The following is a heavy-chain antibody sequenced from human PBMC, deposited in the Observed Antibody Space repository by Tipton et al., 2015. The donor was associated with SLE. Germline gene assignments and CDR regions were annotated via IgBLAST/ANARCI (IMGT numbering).Heavy chain of an antibody. CDR1: GGSIGSGSYY. Sequence: TLFLTCTVSGGSIGSGSYYWSWIRQPAGKGLEWIGRIYTSGSTNYNPSLKSRVTISVDTSKNQFSLKLSSVTAADTAVYYCAREVIAAAGTLDYWGQGTLVTVSS. CDR3: AREVIAAAGTLDY. J-gene: IGHJ4*02. CDR2: IYTSGST. V-gene: IGHV4-61*02. D-gene: IGHD6-13*01.